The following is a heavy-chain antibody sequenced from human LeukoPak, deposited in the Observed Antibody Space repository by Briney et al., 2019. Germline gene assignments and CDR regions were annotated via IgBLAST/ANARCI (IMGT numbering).Heavy chain of an antibody. CDR1: GYSFTSYR. Sequence: GESLKISCKGSGYSFTSYRISWVRQMPGKGLVWMRRIDPSDSYTNYSPSFQGHVTISADKSISTAYLQWSSLKASDTAMYYCAREAAAGTLNWFDPWGQGTLVTVSS. CDR2: IDPSDSYT. V-gene: IGHV5-10-1*01. CDR3: AREAAAGTLNWFDP. D-gene: IGHD6-13*01. J-gene: IGHJ5*02.